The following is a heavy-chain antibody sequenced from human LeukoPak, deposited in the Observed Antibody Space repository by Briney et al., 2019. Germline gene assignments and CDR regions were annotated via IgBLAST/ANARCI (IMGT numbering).Heavy chain of an antibody. CDR3: LSHGNSGGYIRH. CDR1: GGSISGSSLY. V-gene: IGHV4-39*01. D-gene: IGHD5-12*01. J-gene: IGHJ1*01. Sequence: KPSETLSLTCSVSGGSISGSSLYWGWIRQSPGTGLQWIGNIYYSGETYYNPSLKSRVTISVNSARNQFSLKLNSVAAADTAIYFCLSHGNSGGYIRHWGQGTLVTVSS. CDR2: IYYSGET.